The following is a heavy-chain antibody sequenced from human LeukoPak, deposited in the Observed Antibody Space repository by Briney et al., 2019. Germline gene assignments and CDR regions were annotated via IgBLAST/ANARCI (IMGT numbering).Heavy chain of an antibody. CDR2: IYHSGST. V-gene: IGHV4-38-2*02. D-gene: IGHD6-13*01. Sequence: SGPTLVNPTQTLTLTCTFSGFSLSTSGVGVGWIRQPPGKALEWIGSIYHSGSTYYNPSLKSRVTISVDTSKNQFSLKLSSVTAADTAVYYCARELSYSSSWYLNYYYYMDVWGKGTTVTVSS. CDR1: GFSLSTSGV. CDR3: ARELSYSSSWYLNYYYYMDV. J-gene: IGHJ6*03.